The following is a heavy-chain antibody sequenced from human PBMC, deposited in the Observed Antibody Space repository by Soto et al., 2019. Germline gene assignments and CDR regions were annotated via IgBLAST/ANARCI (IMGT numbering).Heavy chain of an antibody. CDR3: ARSYGSGSYRQTLFDY. V-gene: IGHV4-28*01. CDR1: GYSISSSNW. D-gene: IGHD3-10*01. J-gene: IGHJ4*02. CDR2: IYYSGNT. Sequence: PSETLSLTCAVSGYSISSSNWWGWIRQPPGKGLEWIGYIYYSGNTNYKYNPSLKSRVTISVDTSKNQFSLKLSSVTAADTAVYYCARSYGSGSYRQTLFDYWGQGTQVTVSS.